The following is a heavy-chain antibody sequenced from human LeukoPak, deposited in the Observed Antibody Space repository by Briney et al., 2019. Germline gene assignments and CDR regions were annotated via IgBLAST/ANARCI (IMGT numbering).Heavy chain of an antibody. CDR3: ARDQEPSVNNDAFDI. J-gene: IGHJ3*02. CDR1: GFTVSTNY. Sequence: GGSLGLSWAASGFTVSTNYMAWVRQAPGKGLDGVSVLHPGGTTYYADSVKGRFTISRDNSKNTLYLQMNSLRAEDTAVYFCARDQEPSVNNDAFDIWGQGTMVTVSS. CDR2: LHPGGTT. V-gene: IGHV3-66*02. D-gene: IGHD1-14*01.